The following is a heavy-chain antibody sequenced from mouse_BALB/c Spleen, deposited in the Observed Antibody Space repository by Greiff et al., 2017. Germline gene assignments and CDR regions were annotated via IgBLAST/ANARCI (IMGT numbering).Heavy chain of an antibody. CDR2: ISTYYGNT. D-gene: IGHD2-10*02. Sequence: QVQLKQSGPELVRPGVSVKISCKGSGYTFTDYAMHWVKQSHAKSLEWIGVISTYYGNTNYNQKFKGKATMTVDKSSSTAYMELARLTSEDSAIYYCAREGYGNYWYFDVWGAGTTVTVSS. J-gene: IGHJ1*01. V-gene: IGHV1-67*01. CDR1: GYTFTDYA. CDR3: AREGYGNYWYFDV.